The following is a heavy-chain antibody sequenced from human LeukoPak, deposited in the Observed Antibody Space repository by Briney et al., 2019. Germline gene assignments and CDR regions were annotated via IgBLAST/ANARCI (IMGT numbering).Heavy chain of an antibody. CDR1: GFTLSSYW. CDR2: IKQDGSEI. CDR3: AKDGYHNPLDY. V-gene: IGHV3-7*03. D-gene: IGHD2-2*01. J-gene: IGHJ4*02. Sequence: GGSLRLSCEASGFTLSSYWMIWVRQAPGKGLEWVANIKQDGSEISYVDSVKGRFTISRDNAKNSLYLQMNSLRAEDTAVYYCAKDGYHNPLDYWGQGTLVTVSS.